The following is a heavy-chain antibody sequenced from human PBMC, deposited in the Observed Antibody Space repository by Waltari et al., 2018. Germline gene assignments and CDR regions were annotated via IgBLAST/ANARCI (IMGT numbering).Heavy chain of an antibody. V-gene: IGHV4-39*01. J-gene: IGHJ4*02. CDR1: GDSISSSSYY. D-gene: IGHD2-15*01. CDR2: MYYSGST. Sequence: QLQLQESGPGLVKASETLSLTCTVSGDSISSSSYYWGWVHQPPGKGLEWIGHMYYSGSTAYNPACRCRVTISGDTSKCQFSLKLSSVTAADTSMYYCVRHARTTSGGKHFDHWGQGMLVTVSP. CDR3: VRHARTTSGGKHFDH.